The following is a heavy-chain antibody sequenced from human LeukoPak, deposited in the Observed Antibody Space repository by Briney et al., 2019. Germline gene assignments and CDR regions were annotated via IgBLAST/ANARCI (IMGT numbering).Heavy chain of an antibody. D-gene: IGHD3-3*01. CDR3: SSCPALPVFWSGYYFFN. CDR1: GFTFSSYA. CDR2: ISGSGGST. Sequence: GGSLRLSCAASGFTFSSYAMSWVRQAPGKGLEWVSAISGSGGSTYYADSVTGRFTISRDNSKNTLYLQMNSLRAEDTAVYYCSSCPALPVFWSGYYFFNWGQGTLVTVSS. J-gene: IGHJ4*02. V-gene: IGHV3-23*01.